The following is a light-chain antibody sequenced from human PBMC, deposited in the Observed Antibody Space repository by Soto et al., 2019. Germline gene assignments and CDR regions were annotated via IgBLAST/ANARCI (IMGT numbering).Light chain of an antibody. CDR3: QQYSQWPIT. CDR1: QSVSSSY. V-gene: IGKV3-20*01. J-gene: IGKJ5*01. Sequence: EIMLTQSPGTLSLSPGERATLSCRASQSVSSSYLAWYQQKPGQAPRLLIYGASSRATGIPDRFSGSGSGTDFTLTISRLEPEDFAVYSCQQYSQWPITFGQGTRLEIK. CDR2: GAS.